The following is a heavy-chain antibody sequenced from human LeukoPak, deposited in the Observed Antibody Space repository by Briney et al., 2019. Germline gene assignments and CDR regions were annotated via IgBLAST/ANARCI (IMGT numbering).Heavy chain of an antibody. Sequence: GGSLRLSCAASGFTFSDHYMDWLRQAPGKGLEWVGRIGNRVNAYTTEYAASVKGRFTISRDDSKNSLYLQMNSLKTEDTAVYYCTRRRFYFDYWGQGTLVTVSS. V-gene: IGHV3-72*01. CDR2: IGNRVNAYTT. J-gene: IGHJ4*02. CDR3: TRRRFYFDY. CDR1: GFTFSDHY.